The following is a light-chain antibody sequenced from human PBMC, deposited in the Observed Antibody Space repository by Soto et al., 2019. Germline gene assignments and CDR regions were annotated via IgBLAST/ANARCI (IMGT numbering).Light chain of an antibody. CDR1: QGVRSD. Sequence: EIVLTQAPATLSLSPRVRATLSCRASQGVRSDLAWYRQKPGQAPRLLIYDASNRATGIPARVSGSVTGTDCYLPLRDLEFQDFAGYYCLQRRNRLFTVAGGTKV. CDR2: DAS. CDR3: LQRRNRLFT. V-gene: IGKV3-11*01. J-gene: IGKJ4*01.